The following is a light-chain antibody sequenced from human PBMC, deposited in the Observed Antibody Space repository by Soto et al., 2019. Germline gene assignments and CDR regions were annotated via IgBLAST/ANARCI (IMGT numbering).Light chain of an antibody. J-gene: IGKJ1*01. Sequence: EIVLTQSPATLSVSPGERATLSCRASHRVSSYLAWYQQRPGQAPRLLIYGASTRATGIPARFSGSESGADFTLTISSLQSEDFAVYYCQQYNNWPRTFGQGTKVDIK. CDR2: GAS. CDR3: QQYNNWPRT. V-gene: IGKV3-15*01. CDR1: HRVSSY.